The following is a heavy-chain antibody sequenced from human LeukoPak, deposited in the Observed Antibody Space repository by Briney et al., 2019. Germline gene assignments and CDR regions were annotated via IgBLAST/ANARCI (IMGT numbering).Heavy chain of an antibody. CDR3: ARDCSTSCCPPFNY. CDR1: GYIFTSYG. D-gene: IGHD2-2*01. Sequence: ASVKVSCKASGYIFTSYGISWAPQAPGQGLDWMRCVSAYNGDTNYAQRFQGRVTMTTDASTSTAYMELRSLRSDDTAVYYCARDCSTSCCPPFNYWGQGTLVTVSS. CDR2: VSAYNGDT. J-gene: IGHJ4*02. V-gene: IGHV1-18*04.